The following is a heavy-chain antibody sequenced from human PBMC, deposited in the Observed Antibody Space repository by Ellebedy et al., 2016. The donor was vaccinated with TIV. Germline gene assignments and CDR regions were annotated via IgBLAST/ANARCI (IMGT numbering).Heavy chain of an antibody. CDR2: IYYSGST. J-gene: IGHJ5*02. V-gene: IGHV4-59*01. CDR1: GGSISSYY. Sequence: MPGGSLRLSCTVSGGSISSYYWSWIRQPPGKGLEWIGYIYYSGSTNYNPSLKSRVTISVDTSKNQFSLKLNSVTAADTAVYYCARGYSSGWYNWFDPWGQGTLVTVSS. D-gene: IGHD6-19*01. CDR3: ARGYSSGWYNWFDP.